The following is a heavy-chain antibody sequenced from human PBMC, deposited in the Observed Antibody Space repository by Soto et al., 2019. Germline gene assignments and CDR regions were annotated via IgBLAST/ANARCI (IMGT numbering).Heavy chain of an antibody. CDR1: GGSISSGGYY. CDR2: IYYSGST. Sequence: SETLSLTCTVSGGSISSGGYYWSWIRQHPGKGLEWIGYIYYSGSTYYNPSLKSRVTISVDTSKNQFSLKLSSVTAADTAVYYCARSAHYDSSGYYGYWGQGTLVTVSS. D-gene: IGHD3-22*01. CDR3: ARSAHYDSSGYYGY. J-gene: IGHJ4*02. V-gene: IGHV4-31*03.